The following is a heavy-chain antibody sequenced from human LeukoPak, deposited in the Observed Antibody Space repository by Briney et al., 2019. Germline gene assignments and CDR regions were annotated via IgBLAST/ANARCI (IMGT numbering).Heavy chain of an antibody. Sequence: ASVKVSCKASGYTFTSYDINWVRQATGHGLEWMGWMNPNSGNTGYAQKFQGRVTITRNTSISTAYMELSSLRSEDTAVYYCARADYGDYGYFDLWPRGTLLTVSS. CDR1: GYTFTSYD. CDR2: MNPNSGNT. V-gene: IGHV1-8*03. CDR3: ARADYGDYGYFDL. D-gene: IGHD4-17*01. J-gene: IGHJ2*01.